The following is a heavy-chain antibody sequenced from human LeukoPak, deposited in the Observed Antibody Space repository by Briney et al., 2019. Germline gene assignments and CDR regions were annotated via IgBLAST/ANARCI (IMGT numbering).Heavy chain of an antibody. CDR3: ARGIAAAGGNDY. CDR1: GGSFSGYY. D-gene: IGHD6-13*01. J-gene: IGHJ4*02. CDR2: INHSGST. Sequence: SETLSLTCAVYGGSFSGYYWSWIRQPPGKGLEWIGEINHSGSTNYNPSLKSRVTISVDTSKNQFSLKLSSVTAADTAVYYCARGIAAAGGNDYWGQGTLVTVSS. V-gene: IGHV4-34*01.